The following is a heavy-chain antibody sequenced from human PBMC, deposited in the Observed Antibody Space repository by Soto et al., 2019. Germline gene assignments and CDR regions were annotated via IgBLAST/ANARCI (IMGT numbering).Heavy chain of an antibody. V-gene: IGHV1-58*02. D-gene: IGHD1-26*01. CDR1: GFTFSNSA. J-gene: IGHJ4*02. CDR2: IVVGSGKV. CDR3: AADDIGAFI. Sequence: QMQLVQSGPEVKKPGTSVKVSCKASGFTFSNSAMQWVRQARGQRLEWMGWIVVGSGKVNYAQKFQERVTFIRDMSTRTVYMELSRLRSEDTAVYYCAADDIGAFIWCQGTLVTVSS.